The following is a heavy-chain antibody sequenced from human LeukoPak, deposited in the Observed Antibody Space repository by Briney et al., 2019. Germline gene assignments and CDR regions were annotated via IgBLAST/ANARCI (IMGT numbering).Heavy chain of an antibody. Sequence: GGSLRLSCAASGFTFGDYDMHWVRQATGKVLEWVSAIRSIGDRFYSGSVQGRFTISRENATNTLYLEMNSLRVGATAVYYCARLYSSGRYANAFDIWGQGTVVTVSS. CDR1: GFTFGDYD. CDR3: ARLYSSGRYANAFDI. J-gene: IGHJ3*02. V-gene: IGHV3-13*01. CDR2: IRSIGDR. D-gene: IGHD6-19*01.